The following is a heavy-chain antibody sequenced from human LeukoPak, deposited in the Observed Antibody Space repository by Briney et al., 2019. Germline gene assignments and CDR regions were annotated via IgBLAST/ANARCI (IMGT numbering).Heavy chain of an antibody. Sequence: GGSLRLSCAASGFTFSSYAMSWVRQAPGKGLEWVSVISGSGGSTYYADSVKGRFTFSRDNSKNSLYLQMNSLRAEDTAVYYCARENSGSFDYRGQGTLVTVSS. CDR2: ISGSGGST. J-gene: IGHJ4*02. CDR3: ARENSGSFDY. V-gene: IGHV3-23*01. D-gene: IGHD1-26*01. CDR1: GFTFSSYA.